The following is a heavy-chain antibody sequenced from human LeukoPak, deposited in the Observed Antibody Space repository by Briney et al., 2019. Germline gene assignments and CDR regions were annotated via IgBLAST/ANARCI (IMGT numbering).Heavy chain of an antibody. V-gene: IGHV4-39*06. CDR1: GGSISSTIYY. CDR2: INHSGST. D-gene: IGHD1-26*01. CDR3: ARPRIVGARLAFDI. J-gene: IGHJ3*02. Sequence: SETLSLTCTVSGGSISSTIYYWGWIRQPPGKGLEWIGEINHSGSTNYNPSLKSRVTIPVDTSKNQFPLKLSSVTAADTAVYYCARPRIVGARLAFDIWGQGTRLTVSS.